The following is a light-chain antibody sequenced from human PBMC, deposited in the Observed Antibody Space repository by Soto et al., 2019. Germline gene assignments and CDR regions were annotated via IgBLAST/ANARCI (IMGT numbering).Light chain of an antibody. CDR3: QQSYSTPPT. CDR2: AAS. Sequence: DIQMTQSPSSLSASVGDRLTMTCRASQSISSYLNWYQQKPGKASKLLIYAASSLQSGVPSRFSGSGSGTDFTLTISSLQPEDFATYYCQQSYSTPPTFGQGTRLEIK. V-gene: IGKV1-39*01. CDR1: QSISSY. J-gene: IGKJ5*01.